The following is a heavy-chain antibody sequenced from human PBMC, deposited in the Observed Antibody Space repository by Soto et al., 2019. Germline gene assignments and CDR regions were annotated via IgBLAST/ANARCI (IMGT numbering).Heavy chain of an antibody. CDR3: ATERTYYYDSSGCSYYFDY. J-gene: IGHJ4*02. V-gene: IGHV1-24*01. Sequence: GASVKVSCKVSGYTLTELSMHWVRQAPGKGLEWMGGFDPEDGETIYAQKFQGRVTMTEDTSTDTAYMELSSLRSEDTAVYYCATERTYYYDSSGCSYYFDYWGQGTLVTVSS. CDR2: FDPEDGET. D-gene: IGHD3-22*01. CDR1: GYTLTELS.